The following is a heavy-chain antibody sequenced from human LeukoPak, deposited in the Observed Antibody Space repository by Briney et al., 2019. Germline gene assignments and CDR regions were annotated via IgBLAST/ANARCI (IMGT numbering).Heavy chain of an antibody. Sequence: SETLSLTCAVYGGSFSGYYWSWIRQPPGKGLEWIGEINHSGSTNYNPSLKSRVTISVDTSKNQFSLKLSSVTAADTAVYYCARLGRRGYSYFYYYYDMDVWGKGTTVTISS. CDR3: ARLGRRGYSYFYYYYDMDV. D-gene: IGHD5-18*01. J-gene: IGHJ6*03. V-gene: IGHV4-34*01. CDR1: GGSFSGYY. CDR2: INHSGST.